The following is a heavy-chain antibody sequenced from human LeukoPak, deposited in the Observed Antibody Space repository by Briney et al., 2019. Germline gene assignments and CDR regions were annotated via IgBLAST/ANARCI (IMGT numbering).Heavy chain of an antibody. V-gene: IGHV1-8*01. Sequence: ASVKVSCKASGYTFTSYDINWARQATGQGLEWMGWMNPNSGNTGYAQKFQGRVTMTRNTSISTAYMELSSLRSEDTAVYYCARETPGEIAVAANGYFDYWGQGTLVTVSS. CDR1: GYTFTSYD. CDR2: MNPNSGNT. D-gene: IGHD6-19*01. J-gene: IGHJ4*02. CDR3: ARETPGEIAVAANGYFDY.